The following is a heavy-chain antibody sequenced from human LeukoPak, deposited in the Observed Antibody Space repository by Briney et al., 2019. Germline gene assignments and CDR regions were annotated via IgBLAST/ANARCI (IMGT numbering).Heavy chain of an antibody. CDR1: GGSFSGYY. D-gene: IGHD6-13*01. V-gene: IGHV4-34*01. J-gene: IGHJ4*02. CDR3: ARQRRDSSSWNFDS. Sequence: SETLSLTCAVYGGSFSGYYWSWIRQPPGKGLEWIGEINHSGSTNYNPSLKSRVTISVDTSKNQFSLKLSSVTAADTAVYYCARQRRDSSSWNFDSWGQGTLVTVSS. CDR2: INHSGST.